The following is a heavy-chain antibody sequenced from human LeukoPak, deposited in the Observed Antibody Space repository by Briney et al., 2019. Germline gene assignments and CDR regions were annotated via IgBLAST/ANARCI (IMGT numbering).Heavy chain of an antibody. CDR3: AKHLRLYYYYGMDV. V-gene: IGHV3-23*01. CDR2: ISGSGGST. CDR1: GFTFSSYA. J-gene: IGHJ6*02. Sequence: GGSLRLSCAASGFTFSSYAMSWVRQAPGKGLEWVSGISGSGGSTYYADSVKGRFTISRDNSKNTLYLQMNSLRAEDTAVYYCAKHLRLYYYYGMDVWGQGTTVTVS. D-gene: IGHD3-16*01.